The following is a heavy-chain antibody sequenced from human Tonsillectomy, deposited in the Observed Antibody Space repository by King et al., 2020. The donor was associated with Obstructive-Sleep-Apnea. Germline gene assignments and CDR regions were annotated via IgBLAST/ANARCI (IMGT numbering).Heavy chain of an antibody. CDR1: GGSISSYY. D-gene: IGHD3-10*01. V-gene: IGHV4-59*01. J-gene: IGHJ3*02. CDR2: IYYSGST. Sequence: VQLQESGPGLVKPSETLSLTCTVSGGSISSYYWSWIRQPPGKGLEWIGYIYYSGSTNYNPSLKSRVTISVDTSKNQFSLKLSSVTAADTAVYYCARDPGWFGELLSTAGGFGIWGQGKMVTVSS. CDR3: ARDPGWFGELLSTAGGFGI.